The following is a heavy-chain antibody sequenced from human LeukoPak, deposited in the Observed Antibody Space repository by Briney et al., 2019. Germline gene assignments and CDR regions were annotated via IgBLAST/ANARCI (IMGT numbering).Heavy chain of an antibody. CDR3: ARYVWGSYPTFEDY. D-gene: IGHD3-16*02. CDR2: IFYSGST. J-gene: IGHJ4*02. V-gene: IGHV4-59*01. Sequence: PSETLSLTCTVSGGSISSYYWSWIRQPPGKGLQWIGYIFYSGSTNYNPSLKSRVTISVDTSKNQFSLKLSSVTAADTAVYYCARYVWGSYPTFEDYWGQGTLVTVSS. CDR1: GGSISSYY.